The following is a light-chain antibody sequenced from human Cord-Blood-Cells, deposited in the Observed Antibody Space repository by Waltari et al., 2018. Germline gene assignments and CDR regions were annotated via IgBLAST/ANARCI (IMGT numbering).Light chain of an antibody. CDR1: SSDVGSYNI. V-gene: IGLV2-23*02. Sequence: QSALTQPASVSGSPGQSITISCTGPSSDVGSYNIVSWYQQHPGKAPKLMIYEVSKRPSGVSNRFSGSKSGNTASLTISGLQAEDEADYYCCSYAGSSTWVFGGGTKLTVL. CDR2: EVS. CDR3: CSYAGSSTWV. J-gene: IGLJ3*02.